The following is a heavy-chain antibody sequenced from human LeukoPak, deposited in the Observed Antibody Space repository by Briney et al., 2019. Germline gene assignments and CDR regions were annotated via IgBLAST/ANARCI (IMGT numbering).Heavy chain of an antibody. CDR1: GFTFGDYA. CDR3: TREELTYYYDSSGYSPFDY. V-gene: IGHV3-49*03. D-gene: IGHD3-22*01. Sequence: PGGSLRLSCTASGFTFGDYAMSWFRQAPGKGPEWVGFIRSKAYGGTTEYAASVKGRFTISRDDSKSIAYLQMNSLKTEDTAVYYCTREELTYYYDSSGYSPFDYWGQGTLVTVSS. J-gene: IGHJ4*02. CDR2: IRSKAYGGTT.